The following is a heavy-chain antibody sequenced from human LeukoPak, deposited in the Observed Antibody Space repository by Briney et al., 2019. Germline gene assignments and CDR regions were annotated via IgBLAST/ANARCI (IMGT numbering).Heavy chain of an antibody. V-gene: IGHV4-59*02. CDR3: ARGIESYGDYGY. D-gene: IGHD4-17*01. J-gene: IGHJ4*02. CDR1: GGSVSGSY. Sequence: PSETLSLTCTVSGGSVSGSYWSWIRQPPGRGLEWIAYMYNSGSTNYNPSLKSRVTISIDTSKNQFSLKLSSLTAADTAIYYCARGIESYGDYGYWGQGILVTVSS. CDR2: MYNSGST.